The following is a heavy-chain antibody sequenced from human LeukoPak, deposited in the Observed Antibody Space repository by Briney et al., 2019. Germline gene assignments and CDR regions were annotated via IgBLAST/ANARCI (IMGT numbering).Heavy chain of an antibody. J-gene: IGHJ6*02. V-gene: IGHV3-30-3*01. CDR1: GFTFSSYA. D-gene: IGHD3-10*01. CDR3: ARDPPQGWFGESLSYYYYGMDV. CDR2: ISYDGSNK. Sequence: GGSLRLSCAASGFTFSSYAMHWVRQAPGKGLEWVAVISYDGSNKYYADSVKGRFTISRDNSKNTLYLQMNSLRAEDTAVYYCARDPPQGWFGESLSYYYYGMDVWGQGTTVTVSS.